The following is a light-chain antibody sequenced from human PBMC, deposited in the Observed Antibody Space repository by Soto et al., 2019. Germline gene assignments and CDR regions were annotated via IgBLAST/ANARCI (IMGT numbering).Light chain of an antibody. CDR1: QSISSY. Sequence: DIQMTQSPSSLSASLGDRVTITCLASQSISSYLNCYQHKPGKAPKLLIYAASSLQSGVPSRFSGSGSGTEFTLTISSPQPDDFATYYCQHYNSYSEAFGQGTKVDI. V-gene: IGKV1-39*01. J-gene: IGKJ1*01. CDR3: QHYNSYSEA. CDR2: AAS.